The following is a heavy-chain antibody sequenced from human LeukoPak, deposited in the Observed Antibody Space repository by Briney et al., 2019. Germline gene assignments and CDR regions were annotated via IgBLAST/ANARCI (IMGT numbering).Heavy chain of an antibody. J-gene: IGHJ3*02. D-gene: IGHD3-9*01. CDR1: GFTFEDYG. V-gene: IGHV3-20*04. Sequence: PGGSLRLSCAASGFTFEDYGMSWVRQAPGKGREWVSGINWNGGSTVYADSVKGRFTISRDNAKISLYLQMNSLRAEDTALYYCARDSVPDILTGFGPYIHAFDIWGQGTMVTVSS. CDR3: ARDSVPDILTGFGPYIHAFDI. CDR2: INWNGGST.